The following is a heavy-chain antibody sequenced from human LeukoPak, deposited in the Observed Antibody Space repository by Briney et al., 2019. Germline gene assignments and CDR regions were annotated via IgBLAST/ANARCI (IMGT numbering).Heavy chain of an antibody. CDR1: GGTLSSYA. V-gene: IGHV1-69*04. J-gene: IGHJ6*02. CDR3: ARDYDILTGPHYYYYYGMDV. CDR2: IIPILGIP. D-gene: IGHD3-9*01. Sequence: GSSVKVSCKASGGTLSSYAISWVRQAPGQGLEWMGRIIPILGIPNYAQKFQGRVTITADKSTSTAYMELSSLRSEDTAVYYCARDYDILTGPHYYYYYGMDVWGQGTTVTVSS.